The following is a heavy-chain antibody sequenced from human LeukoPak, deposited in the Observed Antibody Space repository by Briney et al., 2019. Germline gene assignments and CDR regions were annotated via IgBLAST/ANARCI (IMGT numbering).Heavy chain of an antibody. Sequence: SETLSLTCAVSGGSISSSNWWSWVRQPPGKGLEWIGEIYHSGGTNYNPSLKSRVTISVGTSKNQFSLKLSSVTAADTAVYYCARRRSSTSAMRYWGQGTLVTVSS. CDR3: ARRRSSTSAMRY. CDR1: GGSISSSNW. J-gene: IGHJ4*02. V-gene: IGHV4-4*02. CDR2: IYHSGGT. D-gene: IGHD2-2*01.